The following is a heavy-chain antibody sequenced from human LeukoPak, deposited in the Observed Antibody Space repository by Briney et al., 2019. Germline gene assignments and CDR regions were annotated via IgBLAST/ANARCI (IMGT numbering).Heavy chain of an antibody. J-gene: IGHJ5*02. Sequence: SQTLSLTCTVSGVSISSGDYYWSWIRQPPGKGLEWIGYMYYSGSTYYNPSLRSRVTISLDTSKNQFSLKLSSVTAADTAVYYCARPYYYDSRIDPWGQGTLVTVSS. D-gene: IGHD3-22*01. CDR2: MYYSGST. CDR1: GVSISSGDYY. V-gene: IGHV4-30-4*01. CDR3: ARPYYYDSRIDP.